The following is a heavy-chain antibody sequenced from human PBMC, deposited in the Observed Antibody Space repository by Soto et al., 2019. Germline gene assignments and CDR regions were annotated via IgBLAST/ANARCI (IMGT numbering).Heavy chain of an antibody. CDR1: GVSVSSGYYY. Sequence: QVQLQESGPGLVKPSQTLSLSCNVYGVSVSSGYYYWSWISQHAGGGMEWIGYIDRSGSTYYRPSLRGRVIMAVDTSTNQISLRLLAVTAADTAMYYCARDSGGNSENYYGLDVCGHGTTVTVSS. D-gene: IGHD1-1*01. V-gene: IGHV4-31*03. J-gene: IGHJ6*02. CDR2: IDRSGST. CDR3: ARDSGGNSENYYGLDV.